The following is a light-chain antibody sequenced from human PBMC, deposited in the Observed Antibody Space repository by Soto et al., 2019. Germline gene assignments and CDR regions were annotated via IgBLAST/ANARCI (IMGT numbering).Light chain of an antibody. Sequence: EIVLTQSPATLSVSPGERATLSCRASQSVRSNLAWYQQKPGQAPRLIIYGAFTRATGIPARFSGSGSGTEFTLTISSLQSEDFAVYYCQQYNNWPPWTFGQGTKVDIK. CDR2: GAF. CDR1: QSVRSN. CDR3: QQYNNWPPWT. J-gene: IGKJ1*01. V-gene: IGKV3-15*01.